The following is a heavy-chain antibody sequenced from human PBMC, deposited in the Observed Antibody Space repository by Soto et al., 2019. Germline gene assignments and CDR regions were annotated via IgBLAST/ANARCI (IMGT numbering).Heavy chain of an antibody. CDR3: ARGFLVVVPAAARGAFDI. J-gene: IGHJ3*02. CDR2: INPSGGST. CDR1: GYTFTSYY. D-gene: IGHD2-2*01. V-gene: IGHV1-46*03. Sequence: ASVKVSCKASGYTFTSYYMHWVRQAPGQGLEWMGIINPSGGSTSYAQKFQGRVTMTRDTSTSTVYMELSSLRSEDTAVYYCARGFLVVVPAAARGAFDIWGQGTMVPVSS.